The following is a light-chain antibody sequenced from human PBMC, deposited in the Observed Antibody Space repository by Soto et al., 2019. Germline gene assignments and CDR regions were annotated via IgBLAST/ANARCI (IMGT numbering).Light chain of an antibody. J-gene: IGLJ2*01. CDR3: QVWDSRDDLRV. V-gene: IGLV3-21*02. Sequence: SYELTQPPSVSVAPGQTARITCGGNRIGSKSVHWFQQKPGQAPVLVVHDDSDRPSGIPERFSGSNSGGTATLTISRVEAGDEADYYCQVWDSRDDLRVFGGGTKLTVL. CDR1: RIGSKS. CDR2: DDS.